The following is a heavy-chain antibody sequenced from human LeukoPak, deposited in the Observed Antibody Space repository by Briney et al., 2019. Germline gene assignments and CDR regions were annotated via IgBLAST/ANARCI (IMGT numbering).Heavy chain of an antibody. D-gene: IGHD3-10*01. J-gene: IGHJ4*02. CDR1: GFTFSSYG. CDR3: AKDNSLLWFGEEYYFDY. CDR2: IRYDGSKK. Sequence: PGGSLRLSCAASGFTFSSYGMHWVRQAPGKGLEWVAFIRYDGSKKYYADSVKGRFTISRDNSKNTLYLQMNSLRAEDTAVYYCAKDNSLLWFGEEYYFDYWGQGTLVTVSS. V-gene: IGHV3-30*02.